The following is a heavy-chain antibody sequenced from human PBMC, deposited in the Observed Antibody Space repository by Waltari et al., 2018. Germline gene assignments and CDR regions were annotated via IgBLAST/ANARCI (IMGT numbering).Heavy chain of an antibody. CDR3: ARDRGRGIYLDS. Sequence: QLQLPESGPGLVKPSGTLSLTCAVSGESMSSTDWWSWVRQSPRKGLEWIGQVQRSGRTNYNPSFASRVTISVDTSSNQFSLKVTPATAADTAGYFCARDRGRGIYLDSWGQGILVTVSP. D-gene: IGHD2-15*01. CDR1: GESMSSTDW. J-gene: IGHJ4*02. V-gene: IGHV4-4*02. CDR2: VQRSGRT.